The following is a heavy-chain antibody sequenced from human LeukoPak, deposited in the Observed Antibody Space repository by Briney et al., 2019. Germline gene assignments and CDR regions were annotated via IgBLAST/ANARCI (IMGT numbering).Heavy chain of an antibody. CDR3: ARELSGSSSRHFDY. CDR2: INSDGNIT. Sequence: GGSLRLSCAASGFTFSNYWMHWVRQAPGKGPVWVSRINSDGNITTYADSVKGRFAFSRDNAKNALYLEMSSLRAEDTDVYYCARELSGSSSRHFDYWGQGTLVTVSS. CDR1: GFTFSNYW. J-gene: IGHJ4*02. D-gene: IGHD6-13*01. V-gene: IGHV3-74*01.